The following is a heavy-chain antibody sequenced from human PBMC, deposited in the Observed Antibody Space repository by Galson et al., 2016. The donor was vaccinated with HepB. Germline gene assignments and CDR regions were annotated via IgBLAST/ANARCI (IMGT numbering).Heavy chain of an antibody. D-gene: IGHD3-16*01. CDR1: GSLFTAYW. J-gene: IGHJ6*02. V-gene: IGHV5-51*01. CDR3: ARTMMTEYGMDV. Sequence: QSGAEVKKPGESLKISCKASGSLFTAYWIGWVRQMPGKGLEWMGIIYPDDSDSRYSPSFQGQVTISVDKSISTAYLQWSSLKASDTAMYYCARTMMTEYGMDVWGQGTTVTVSS. CDR2: IYPDDSDS.